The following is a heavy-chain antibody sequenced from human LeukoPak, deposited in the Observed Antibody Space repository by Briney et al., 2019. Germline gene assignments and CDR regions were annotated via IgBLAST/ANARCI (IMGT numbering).Heavy chain of an antibody. Sequence: SETLSLTCAVYGGSFSGYYWSWIRQPPGKGLEWMGEINHSGSTNYNPSLKSRVTISVDTSKNQFSLKLSSVTAADTAVYYCARLIAVPAHNWFDPWGQGTLVTVSS. CDR2: INHSGST. CDR3: ARLIAVPAHNWFDP. D-gene: IGHD6-19*01. V-gene: IGHV4-34*01. J-gene: IGHJ5*02. CDR1: GGSFSGYY.